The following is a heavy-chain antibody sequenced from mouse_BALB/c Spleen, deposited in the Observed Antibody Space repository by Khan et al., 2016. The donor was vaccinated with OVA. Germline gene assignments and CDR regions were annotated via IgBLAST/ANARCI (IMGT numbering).Heavy chain of an antibody. J-gene: IGHJ2*01. CDR1: GFTFSNYG. CDR3: WILL. V-gene: IGHV6-6*02. CDR2: ISVKADDYVT. Sequence: EVKLEESGGGLVQPGGSMKLSCAASGFTFSNYGMNWVRQPPEKGLEGVAEISVKADDYVTHYAESEKGRCTITREDSKSIVYLQMNNLRAEDTDIYYCWILLWGHGPTLTVSS.